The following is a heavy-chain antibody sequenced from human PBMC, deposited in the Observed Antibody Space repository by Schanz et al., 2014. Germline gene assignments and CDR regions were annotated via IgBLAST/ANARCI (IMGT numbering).Heavy chain of an antibody. CDR2: INPNSDGT. CDR1: GYSFTDFY. J-gene: IGHJ5*02. Sequence: QVQLMQSGAEMKKPGASVKVSCKASGYSFTDFYIHWLRQAPGQGPKWLGWINPNSDGTKYAQKFQGRVTMTRDTSVNTAYLDLSSLTSDDTAVYYCARGDVNWFDPWGQGTLVTVSS. CDR3: ARGDVNWFDP. V-gene: IGHV1-2*02.